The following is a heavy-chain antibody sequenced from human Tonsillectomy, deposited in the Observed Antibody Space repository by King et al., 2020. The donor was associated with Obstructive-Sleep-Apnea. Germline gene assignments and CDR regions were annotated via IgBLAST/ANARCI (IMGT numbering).Heavy chain of an antibody. CDR3: ARVERITMVRGVIVFDY. J-gene: IGHJ4*02. Sequence: QLQESGPGLVKPSQTLSLTCTVSGGSISSGDYYWSWIRQPPGKGLEWIGYIYYSGSTYYNPSLKSRVTISLYTSKNQFSLKLSSVTAADTAVYYCARVERITMVRGVIVFDYWGQGTLVTVSS. CDR2: IYYSGST. CDR1: GGSISSGDYY. V-gene: IGHV4-30-4*01. D-gene: IGHD3-10*01.